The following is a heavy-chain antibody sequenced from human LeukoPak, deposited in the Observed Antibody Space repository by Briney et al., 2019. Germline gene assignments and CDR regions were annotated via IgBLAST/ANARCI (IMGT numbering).Heavy chain of an antibody. Sequence: ASVKVSCKASGYTFTSYGISWVRQAPGQGLEWMGWISAYNGNTNYAQKLQGRVTMTTDTSTSTAYMELRSLGSDDTAVYYCARTIVVVPAASLGYWGQGTLVTVSS. V-gene: IGHV1-18*01. CDR2: ISAYNGNT. CDR1: GYTFTSYG. D-gene: IGHD2-2*01. CDR3: ARTIVVVPAASLGY. J-gene: IGHJ4*02.